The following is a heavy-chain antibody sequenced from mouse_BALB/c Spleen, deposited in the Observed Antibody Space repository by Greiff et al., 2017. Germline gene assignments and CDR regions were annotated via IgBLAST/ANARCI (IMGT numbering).Heavy chain of an antibody. CDR2: IYPGDGAT. D-gene: IGHD2-3*01. Sequence: QVQLQQSGAELARPGASVKLSCKASGYTFTSYWMQWVKQRPGQGLEWIGAIYPGDGATRYTQKFKGKATLPADKSSSTAYMQLSSLASEDSAVYYCARWGDGYSRYAMDYWGQGTSVTVSS. J-gene: IGHJ4*01. CDR3: ARWGDGYSRYAMDY. CDR1: GYTFTSYW. V-gene: IGHV1-87*01.